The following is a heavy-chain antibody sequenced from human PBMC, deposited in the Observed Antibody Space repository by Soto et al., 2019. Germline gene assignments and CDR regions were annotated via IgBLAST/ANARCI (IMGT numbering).Heavy chain of an antibody. CDR1: GGSISSGGYY. V-gene: IGHV4-31*03. CDR3: ARDSPGYPLDY. CDR2: IYYSGST. Sequence: SETLSLTCTVSGGSISSGGYYWSWIRQHPGKGLEWIGYIYYSGSTYYNPSLKSRVTISVDTSKNQFSLKLSSATAADTAVYYCARDSPGYPLDYWGQGTLVHRLL. D-gene: IGHD6-25*01. J-gene: IGHJ4*02.